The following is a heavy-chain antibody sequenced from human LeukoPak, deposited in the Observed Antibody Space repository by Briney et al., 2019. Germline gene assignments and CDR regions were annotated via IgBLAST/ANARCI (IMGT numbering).Heavy chain of an antibody. V-gene: IGHV3-53*01. CDR2: IYSGGST. CDR1: GFTVNSNY. J-gene: IGHJ6*02. Sequence: GGSLRLSCAASGFTVNSNYMSWVRQAPGKGLEWVSVIYSGGSTYYADSVKGRFTISRDNSKNTLYLQMNSLRAEDTAVYYCARDRYGDHDYYYGMDVWGQGTTVTVSS. CDR3: ARDRYGDHDYYYGMDV. D-gene: IGHD4-17*01.